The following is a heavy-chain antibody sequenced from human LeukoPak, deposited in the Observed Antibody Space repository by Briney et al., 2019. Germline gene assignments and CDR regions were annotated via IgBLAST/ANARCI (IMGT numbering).Heavy chain of an antibody. J-gene: IGHJ2*01. D-gene: IGHD3-16*02. CDR3: ARGSESDYVWGSYRYTSSYWYFDL. V-gene: IGHV3-33*01. CDR2: IWYDGSNK. CDR1: GFTFSSYG. Sequence: GGSLRLSCAASGFTFSSYGMHWVRQAPGKGLEWVAVIWYDGSNKYYADSVKGRFTISRDNSKNTLYLQMNSLRAEDTAVYYCARGSESDYVWGSYRYTSSYWYFDLWGRGTLVTVSS.